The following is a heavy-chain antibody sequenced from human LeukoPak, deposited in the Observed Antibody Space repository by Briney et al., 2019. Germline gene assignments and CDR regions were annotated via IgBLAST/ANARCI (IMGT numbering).Heavy chain of an antibody. CDR3: ARSKSKPSFDY. V-gene: IGHV5-51*01. Sequence: GESLTISCKGSGYNFTDYLIAWVRQMPGKGLDWMGFIYPGDPDPRYSPSFQGQVTISADKSISTAYLQWNSLKASDTAMYYCARSKSKPSFDYWGQGTLVTVSS. CDR2: IYPGDPDP. CDR1: GYNFTDYL. J-gene: IGHJ4*02. D-gene: IGHD4-11*01.